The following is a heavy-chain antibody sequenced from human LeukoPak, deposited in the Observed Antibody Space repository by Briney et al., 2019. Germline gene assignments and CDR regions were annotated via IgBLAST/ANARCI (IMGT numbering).Heavy chain of an antibody. CDR1: GGSISSSSYY. V-gene: IGHV4-39*07. Sequence: PSETLSHTCTVSGGSISSSSYYWGWIRQPPGKGLEWIGSFYYSGSTYYNPSLKSRVTISVDTSKNQFSLKLSSVTAADTAVYYCARVPNYDFIDNWGQGTRVTVSA. J-gene: IGHJ4*02. CDR3: ARVPNYDFIDN. D-gene: IGHD3-3*01. CDR2: FYYSGST.